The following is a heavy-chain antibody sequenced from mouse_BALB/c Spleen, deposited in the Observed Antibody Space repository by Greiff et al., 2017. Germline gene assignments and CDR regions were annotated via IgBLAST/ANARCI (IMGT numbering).Heavy chain of an antibody. CDR1: GYTFTDYW. J-gene: IGHJ2*01. D-gene: IGHD2-1*01. CDR2: IDTSDSYT. Sequence: QVQLQQPGAELVMPGASVKMSCKASGYTFTDYWMHWVKQRPGQGLEWIGAIDTSDSYTSYNQKFKGKATLTVDESSSTAYMQLSSLTSEDSAVYYCARYLSYGNLDYWGQGTTLTVSS. V-gene: IGHV1-69*01. CDR3: ARYLSYGNLDY.